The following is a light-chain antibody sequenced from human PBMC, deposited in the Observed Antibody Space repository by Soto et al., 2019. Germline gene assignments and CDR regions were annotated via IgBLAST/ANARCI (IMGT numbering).Light chain of an antibody. J-gene: IGKJ5*01. V-gene: IGKV3-20*01. Sequence: EFVFTQSPGTLSLSPGERATLSCRASQTVRNNYLAWYQQKPGQAPRLLIYDASSRATGIPDRFSGGGSGTDFTLNIRSLETEDFAVYYCHQYGSSPYTFGQGPRREIK. CDR2: DAS. CDR3: HQYGSSPYT. CDR1: QTVRNNY.